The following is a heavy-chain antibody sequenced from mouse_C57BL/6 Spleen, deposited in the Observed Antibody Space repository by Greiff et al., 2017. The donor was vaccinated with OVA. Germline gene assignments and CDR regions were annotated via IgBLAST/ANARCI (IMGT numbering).Heavy chain of an antibody. Sequence: EVMLVESGGGLVQPGGSLKLSCAASGFTFSDYGMAWVRQAPRKGPEWVAFISNLAYSIYYADTVTGRFTISRENAKNTLYLEMSSLRSEDTAMYYCARQDYSNWYFDVWGTGTTVTVSS. V-gene: IGHV5-15*01. CDR3: ARQDYSNWYFDV. CDR2: ISNLAYSI. D-gene: IGHD2-5*01. CDR1: GFTFSDYG. J-gene: IGHJ1*03.